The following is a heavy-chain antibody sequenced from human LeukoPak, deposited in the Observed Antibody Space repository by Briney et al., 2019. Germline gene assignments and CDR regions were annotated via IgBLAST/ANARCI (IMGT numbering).Heavy chain of an antibody. CDR2: IIPILGIA. Sequence: ASVKVSCKASGGTFSSYAISWVRQAPGQGLEWMGRIIPILGIANYAQKFQGRVTITADKSTSTAYMELSSLRSEDTAVYYCARGHSGSYGRDWFDPWGQGTLVTVSS. CDR1: GGTFSSYA. J-gene: IGHJ5*02. V-gene: IGHV1-69*04. D-gene: IGHD1-26*01. CDR3: ARGHSGSYGRDWFDP.